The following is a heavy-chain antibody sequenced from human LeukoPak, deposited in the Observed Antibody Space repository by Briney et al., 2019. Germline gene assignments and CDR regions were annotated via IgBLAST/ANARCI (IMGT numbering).Heavy chain of an antibody. Sequence: SETLSLTCAVYGGSFSGYYWSWIRQPPGKGLEWIGEINHSGSTNYNPSLKSRITISVDTSKNQFSLKMRSVTAADTAVYYCARPTSKLGSFDYWGQGTLVTVSS. CDR1: GGSFSGYY. V-gene: IGHV4-34*01. CDR2: INHSGST. D-gene: IGHD2/OR15-2a*01. CDR3: ARPTSKLGSFDY. J-gene: IGHJ4*02.